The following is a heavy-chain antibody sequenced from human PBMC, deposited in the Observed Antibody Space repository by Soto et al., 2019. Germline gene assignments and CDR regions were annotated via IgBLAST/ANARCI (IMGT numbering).Heavy chain of an antibody. J-gene: IGHJ3*02. D-gene: IGHD3-22*01. V-gene: IGHV4-59*01. CDR3: ERESYYDSSPWPFDI. CDR2: IYYSGST. Sequence: SETLSLTCTVSGGSISSYYWSWIRQPPGKGLEWIGYIYYSGSTNYNPSLKSRVTISVDTSKNQFSLKLSSVTAADTAVYYCERESYYDSSPWPFDIWGQGTMVTV. CDR1: GGSISSYY.